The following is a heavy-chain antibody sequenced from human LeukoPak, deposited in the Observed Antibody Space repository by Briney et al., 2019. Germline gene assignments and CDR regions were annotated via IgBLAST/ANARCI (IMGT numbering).Heavy chain of an antibody. J-gene: IGHJ4*02. Sequence: GGSLRLSCAASGFTFSSYAMSWVRQAPGKGLEWVSAISGSGGSTYYADSVKGRFTISRDNSKDTLYLQMNSLRAEDTAVYYCAKDQRSSWYGVVDYWGQGTLVTVSS. CDR1: GFTFSSYA. D-gene: IGHD6-13*01. CDR3: AKDQRSSWYGVVDY. V-gene: IGHV3-23*01. CDR2: ISGSGGST.